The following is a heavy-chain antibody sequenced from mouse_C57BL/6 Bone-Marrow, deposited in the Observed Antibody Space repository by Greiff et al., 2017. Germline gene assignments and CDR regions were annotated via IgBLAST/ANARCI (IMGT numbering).Heavy chain of an antibody. D-gene: IGHD2-3*01. V-gene: IGHV1-47*01. CDR1: GYTFTTYP. J-gene: IGHJ4*01. Sequence: QVQLKESGAELVKPGASVKMSCKASGYTFTTYPIEWMKQNHGKSLEWIGNFHPYNDDTKYNEKFKGKATLTVEKSSSTVYLELSRLTSDDSAVYYCARGEIYDGYYYAMDYWGQGTSVTVSS. CDR3: ARGEIYDGYYYAMDY. CDR2: FHPYNDDT.